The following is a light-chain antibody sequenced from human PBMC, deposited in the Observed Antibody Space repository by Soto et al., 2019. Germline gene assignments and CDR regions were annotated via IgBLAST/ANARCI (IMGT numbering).Light chain of an antibody. J-gene: IGLJ2*01. CDR3: QSYDNSNQI. V-gene: IGLV6-57*04. CDR2: EDN. CDR1: SGSIGSNY. Sequence: NFMLTQPHSVSESPGKTVTISCTRSSGSIGSNYVQWYQQRPGSAPTTIIYEDNRRPSGVPDRFSGSSDSSSNSASLTISGLQTEYEADYYCQSYDNSNQIFGGGTKLTVL.